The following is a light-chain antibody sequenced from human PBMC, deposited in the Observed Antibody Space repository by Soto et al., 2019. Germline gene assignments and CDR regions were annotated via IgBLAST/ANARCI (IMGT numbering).Light chain of an antibody. CDR1: QSLVYSDGNSY. CDR2: RAS. J-gene: IGKJ1*01. CDR3: QQYYSFPRT. V-gene: IGKV2-30*01. Sequence: DVVMTQSPLSLPVTLGQPASMSCRSSQSLVYSDGNSYLSWFQQRPGQSPRRLIYRASNRDSGVPDRFSGSGSGTEFTLTISRLQSEDFATYYCQQYYSFPRTFGQGTKVDIK.